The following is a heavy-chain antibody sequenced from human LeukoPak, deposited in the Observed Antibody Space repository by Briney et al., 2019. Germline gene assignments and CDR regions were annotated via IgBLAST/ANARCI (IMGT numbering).Heavy chain of an antibody. J-gene: IGHJ4*02. V-gene: IGHV3-7*01. CDR3: ARYCTFRTCSGTKFDS. CDR2: IKQDGSEK. CDR1: GFTFSKHW. D-gene: IGHD1-1*01. Sequence: GGSLRLSCAASGFTFSKHWMSWVRQAPGKGLEWVANIKQDGSEKYYVDSVKGRFTISRDNAKNSLYLQMNSLRAEDSAVYYCARYCTFRTCSGTKFDSWGQGTLVTVSS.